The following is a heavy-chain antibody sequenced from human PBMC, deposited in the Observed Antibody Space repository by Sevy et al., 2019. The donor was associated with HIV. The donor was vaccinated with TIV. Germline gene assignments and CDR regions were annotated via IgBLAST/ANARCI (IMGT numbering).Heavy chain of an antibody. CDR3: ARESSSTWQAGYDGTAV. D-gene: IGHD6-13*01. J-gene: IGHJ6*02. CDR2: IYSRGTI. V-gene: IGHV3-66*01. CDR1: GFTVSSDY. Sequence: GGSLRLSCEASGFTVSSDYMTWVRQAPGKGLEWVSVIYSRGTIYYADSVQGRFTMSRDNSKNTVYLQMNSLRAEDTAVYFCARESSSTWQAGYDGTAVWGQGTTVTVSS.